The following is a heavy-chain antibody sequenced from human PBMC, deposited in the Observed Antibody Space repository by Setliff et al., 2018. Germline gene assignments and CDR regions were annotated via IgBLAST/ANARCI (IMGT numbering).Heavy chain of an antibody. CDR1: GGTFSNYG. J-gene: IGHJ6*03. Sequence: LVKVSCKASGGTFSNYGVSWVRQAPGQGLEWMGGTIPLFGTTDYAQKFHGRVTIITDESTSTAYMELSSLTSDDTAVYYCAREGVDTRSSTDYRYYMDVWGQGTTVTVSS. V-gene: IGHV1-69*05. CDR3: AREGVDTRSSTDYRYYMDV. CDR2: TIPLFGTT. D-gene: IGHD5-18*01.